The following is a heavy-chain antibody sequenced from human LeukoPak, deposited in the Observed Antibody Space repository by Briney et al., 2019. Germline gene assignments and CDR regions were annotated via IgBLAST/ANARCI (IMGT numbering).Heavy chain of an antibody. J-gene: IGHJ4*02. CDR2: IYYSGST. D-gene: IGHD3-10*01. CDR3: ARVNRRGSGSYSFDY. CDR1: GGSISSHY. V-gene: IGHV4-59*11. Sequence: SETLSLTCTVSGGSISSHYWSWIRQPPGKGLEWIGYIYYSGSTNYNPSLKSRVTISVDTSKSQFSLKLSSVTAADTAVYYCARVNRRGSGSYSFDYWGQGTLVTVSS.